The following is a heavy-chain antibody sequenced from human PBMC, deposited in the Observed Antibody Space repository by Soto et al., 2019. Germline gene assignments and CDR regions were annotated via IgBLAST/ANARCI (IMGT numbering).Heavy chain of an antibody. D-gene: IGHD1-1*01. V-gene: IGHV3-48*02. CDR2: ITSTSSAI. CDR3: AWDGIGAAYTFGPYYVDS. CDR1: GFPFSFYS. J-gene: IGHJ4*01. Sequence: GGCLRLSCAASGFPFSFYSMSWVRQAPGKGLEWISYITSTSSAINYADSVRGRFTISRDNGMQSLFLHMNSLRDEDTAVYYCAWDGIGAAYTFGPYYVDSWGHGALVTASS.